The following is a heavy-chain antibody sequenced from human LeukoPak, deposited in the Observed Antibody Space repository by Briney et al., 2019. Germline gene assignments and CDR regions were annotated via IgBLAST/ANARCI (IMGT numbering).Heavy chain of an antibody. V-gene: IGHV3-21*01. J-gene: IGHJ6*02. CDR1: GFTFSSYS. CDR3: TRDKKACDMDV. CDR2: ISSSSSYI. Sequence: GGSLRLSCAASGFTFSSYSMNWVRQAPGKGLEWVSSISSSSSYIYYADSVKGRFTISRDNAKNSLYLQMNSLRAEDTAVYYCTRDKKACDMDVWGQGTTVTVSS.